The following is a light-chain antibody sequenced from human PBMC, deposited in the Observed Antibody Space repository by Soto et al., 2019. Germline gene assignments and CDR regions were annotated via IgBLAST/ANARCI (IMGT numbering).Light chain of an antibody. V-gene: IGKV1-6*01. CDR1: EAIRSA. CDR2: AAS. J-gene: IGKJ1*01. Sequence: AIQLTQSPSSLSASVGARVTITCRASEAIRSALGWYQQKPGKVPKLLIYAASILQSGVPSRFSGSGSGTDFTLTISSLQPEDFATYYCLLDFRYLCAFGQGT. CDR3: LLDFRYLCA.